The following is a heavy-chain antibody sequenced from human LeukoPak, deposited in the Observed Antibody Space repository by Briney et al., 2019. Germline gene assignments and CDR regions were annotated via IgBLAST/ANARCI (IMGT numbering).Heavy chain of an antibody. CDR1: GFSISSGHY. CDR2: VYQSGTT. Sequence: PSETLSLTCTVSGFSISSGHYWGWVRQPPGAGLEWIGSVYQSGTTYYNPSLKSRVTTSVDMSKNQFSLRLRPVTAAHTAGYYXAXXXXRXXYSSYFDCWGQGTLVTVSS. D-gene: IGHD2-15*01. J-gene: IGHJ4*02. V-gene: IGHV4-38-2*02. CDR3: AXXXXRXXYSSYFDC.